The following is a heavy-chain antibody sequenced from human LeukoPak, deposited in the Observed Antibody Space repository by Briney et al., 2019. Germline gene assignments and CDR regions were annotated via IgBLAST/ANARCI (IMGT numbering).Heavy chain of an antibody. CDR3: ARDPVVTAIRGRFYNWFDP. CDR2: INSDGSST. D-gene: IGHD2-21*02. V-gene: IGHV3-74*01. J-gene: IGHJ5*02. Sequence: PGGSLRLSCAASGFTFSSYWMHWVRQAPGKGLVWVSRINSDGSSTSYADSVKGRFTISRDNAKNTLYLQMNSLRAEDTAVYYCARDPVVTAIRGRFYNWFDPWGQGTLVTVSS. CDR1: GFTFSSYW.